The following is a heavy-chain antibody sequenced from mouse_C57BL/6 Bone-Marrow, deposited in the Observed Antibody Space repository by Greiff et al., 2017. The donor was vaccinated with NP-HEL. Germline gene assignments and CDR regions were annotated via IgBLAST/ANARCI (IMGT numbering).Heavy chain of an antibody. J-gene: IGHJ4*01. V-gene: IGHV1-18*01. CDR3: ARCRPLRRNAMDY. CDR2: INPNNGGT. Sequence: VQLQQSGPELVKPGASVKIPCKASGYTFTDYNMDWVKQSHGKSLEWIGDINPNNGGTIYNQKFKGKATLTVDKSSSTAYMELRSLTSEDTAVYYCARCRPLRRNAMDYWGQGTSVTVSS. D-gene: IGHD1-1*01. CDR1: GYTFTDYN.